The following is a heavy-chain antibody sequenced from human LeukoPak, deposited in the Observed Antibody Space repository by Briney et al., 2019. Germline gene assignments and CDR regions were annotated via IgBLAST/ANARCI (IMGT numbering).Heavy chain of an antibody. Sequence: GGSLRLSCAASGFTLSSYGMHWVRQAPGKGLEGVAFIRYDGSNKYYADSVKGRFTISRDNSENTLWLRMTSLRAEDTAVYYCAKAPVRGVISHLDYWGQGTLVTVSS. D-gene: IGHD3-10*01. CDR3: AKAPVRGVISHLDY. CDR1: GFTLSSYG. V-gene: IGHV3-30*02. CDR2: IRYDGSNK. J-gene: IGHJ4*02.